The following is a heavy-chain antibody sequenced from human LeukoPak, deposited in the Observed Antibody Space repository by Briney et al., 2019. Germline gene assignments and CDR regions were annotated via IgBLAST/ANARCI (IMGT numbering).Heavy chain of an antibody. V-gene: IGHV4-59*01. CDR2: IYYRGST. CDR3: ARGQRGAFDI. D-gene: IGHD6-25*01. J-gene: IGHJ3*02. CDR1: GGSLSNYY. Sequence: SGTLCLTCTVSGGSLSNYYWSWVRQPPGKGLEWIGYIYYRGSTNYNPSLKSRVTISVGTSENQFSLRLSSVTAADTAVYYCARGQRGAFDIWGQGTMVTVSS.